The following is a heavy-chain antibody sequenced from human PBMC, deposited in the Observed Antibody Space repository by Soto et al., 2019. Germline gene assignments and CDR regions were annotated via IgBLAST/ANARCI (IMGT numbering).Heavy chain of an antibody. CDR2: INSDGSST. CDR3: ARDMPIGGYDYGDFYYYGMDV. J-gene: IGHJ6*02. D-gene: IGHD4-17*01. V-gene: IGHV3-74*01. Sequence: PGGSLRLSCAASGFTFSSYWMHWVRQAPGKGLVWVSRINSDGSSTSYADSVKGRFTTSRDNAKNTLYLQMNSLRAEDTAVYYCARDMPIGGYDYGDFYYYGMDVWGQGTTVTVA. CDR1: GFTFSSYW.